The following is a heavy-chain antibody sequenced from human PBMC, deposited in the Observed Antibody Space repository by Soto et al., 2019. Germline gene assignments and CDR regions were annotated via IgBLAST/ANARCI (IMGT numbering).Heavy chain of an antibody. J-gene: IGHJ4*02. CDR3: ATTYYYDSSGYLKRGYFDY. D-gene: IGHD3-22*01. CDR1: GGTFSSYA. Sequence: ASVKVSCKASGGTFSSYAISWVRQAPGQGLEWMGGIIPIFGTANYAQKFQGRVTITADESTSTAYMELGSLRFEDTAVYYCATTYYYDSSGYLKRGYFDYWGQGTLVTVS. CDR2: IIPIFGTA. V-gene: IGHV1-69*13.